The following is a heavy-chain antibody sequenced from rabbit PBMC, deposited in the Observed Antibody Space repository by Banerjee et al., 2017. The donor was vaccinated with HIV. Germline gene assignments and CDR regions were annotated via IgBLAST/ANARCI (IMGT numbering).Heavy chain of an antibody. Sequence: QSLEESGGDLVKPGASLTLTCTASGFSFSSSYYMCWVRQAPGKGLEWIACIVTGSSGSTYYASWAKGRFTITRSTSLNTVTLQLNSLTAADTATYFCARGEWSGIGYYTLWGPGTLVTVS. CDR3: ARGEWSGIGYYTL. V-gene: IGHV1S40*01. CDR2: IVTGSSGST. CDR1: GFSFSSSYY. D-gene: IGHD1-1*01. J-gene: IGHJ4*01.